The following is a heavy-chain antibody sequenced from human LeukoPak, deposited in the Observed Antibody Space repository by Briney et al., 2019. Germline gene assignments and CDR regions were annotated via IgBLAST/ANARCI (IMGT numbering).Heavy chain of an antibody. CDR2: IKSKNEGGTT. Sequence: GGSLRLSCAASGFTFSSYAMSWVRQAPGKGLEWIGHIKSKNEGGTTDYAAPVKGRFTVLRDDSKSTLYLQMNGLKTEDTAIYYCTTDGDGPLKYFDYWGQGTQVAVSS. V-gene: IGHV3-15*01. CDR3: TTDGDGPLKYFDY. J-gene: IGHJ4*02. CDR1: GFTFSSYA. D-gene: IGHD2-21*01.